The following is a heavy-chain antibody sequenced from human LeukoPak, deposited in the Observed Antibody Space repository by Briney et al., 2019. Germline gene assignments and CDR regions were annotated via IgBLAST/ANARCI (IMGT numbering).Heavy chain of an antibody. D-gene: IGHD3-10*01. CDR3: ARHFHYGSGSYYQYYFDY. CDR1: GFTVSSNY. Sequence: GGSLRLSCAASGFTVSSNYMSWVRQAPGKGLEWVSIIYSGGSTYYADSVKGRFTISRDNSKNTLYLQMNSLRAEDTAVYYCARHFHYGSGSYYQYYFDYWGQGTLVTVSS. V-gene: IGHV3-53*01. CDR2: IYSGGST. J-gene: IGHJ4*02.